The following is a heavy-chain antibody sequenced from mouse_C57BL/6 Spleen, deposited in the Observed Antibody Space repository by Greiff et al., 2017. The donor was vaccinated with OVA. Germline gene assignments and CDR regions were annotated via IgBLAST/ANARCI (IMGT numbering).Heavy chain of an antibody. CDR1: GFNIKDDY. CDR2: IDPENGDT. J-gene: IGHJ2*01. D-gene: IGHD2-4*01. Sequence: EVQLKESGAELVRPGASVKLSCTASGFNIKDDYMHWVKQRPEQGLEWIGWIDPENGDTEYASKFQGKATITADTSSNTAYLQLSSLTSEDTAVYYCTTYDYDVGYWGQGTTLTVSS. CDR3: TTYDYDVGY. V-gene: IGHV14-4*01.